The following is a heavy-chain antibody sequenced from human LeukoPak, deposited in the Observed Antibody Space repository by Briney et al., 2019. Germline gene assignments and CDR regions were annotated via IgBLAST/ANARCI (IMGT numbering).Heavy chain of an antibody. CDR1: GGSISSYY. D-gene: IGHD2-15*01. J-gene: IGHJ4*02. V-gene: IGHV4-4*09. CDR3: ARGSGRSVGLLYPFDY. Sequence: SETLSLTCTVSGGSISSYYWSWIRQPPGKGLEWIGYIYTSGSTNYNPSLKSRVTISVDTSKNQFSLKLSSVTAADTAVYYCARGSGRSVGLLYPFDYWGQGTLVTVSS. CDR2: IYTSGST.